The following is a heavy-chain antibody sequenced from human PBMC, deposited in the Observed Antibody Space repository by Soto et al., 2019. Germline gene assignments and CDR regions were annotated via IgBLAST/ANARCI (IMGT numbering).Heavy chain of an antibody. CDR1: GYTFTTYY. CDR2: IDPSGGST. D-gene: IGHD3-16*01. J-gene: IGHJ6*02. V-gene: IGHV1-46*01. CDR3: GRGRGGRIYYGMDV. Sequence: ASVKVSCKASGYTFTTYYMHWVRQAPGQGLEWMGIIDPSGGSTSYAQKFQARVTMTRDTSTNTVYMELSSLRSEDTAVYYCGRGRGGRIYYGMDVWGQGTTVTVSS.